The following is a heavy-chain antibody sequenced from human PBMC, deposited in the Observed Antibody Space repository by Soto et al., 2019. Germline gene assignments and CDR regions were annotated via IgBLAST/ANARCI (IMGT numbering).Heavy chain of an antibody. CDR2: SYYSGST. CDR3: ARLSSWYYYFDY. J-gene: IGHJ4*02. Sequence: QLQLQESGPGLVKPSETLSLTCTVSGGSISSSSYYWGWIRQPPGKGLEWIGSSYYSGSTYYNPSLESRVPIYVATSKNQFSLQLSSVTAAASAVYYCARLSSWYYYFDYWGQGTLVTVSS. CDR1: GGSISSSSYY. D-gene: IGHD6-13*01. V-gene: IGHV4-39*01.